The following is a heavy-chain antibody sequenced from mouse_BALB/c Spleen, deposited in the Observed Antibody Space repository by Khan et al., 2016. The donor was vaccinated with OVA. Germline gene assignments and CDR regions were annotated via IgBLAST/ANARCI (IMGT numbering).Heavy chain of an antibody. V-gene: IGHV1S56*01. CDR3: GREGVRGVAMDY. J-gene: IGHJ4*01. D-gene: IGHD1-1*01. Sequence: QVQLKQSGPELVKPGALVKISCKASGYTFTSYDINWVRQRPGQGLEWIGRIYPGDGSTEYNKKFKVKATLTADKASSTAYMQHSSLTSENAAVDFCGREGVRGVAMDYWGQGTSVTVSS. CDR1: GYTFTSYD. CDR2: IYPGDGST.